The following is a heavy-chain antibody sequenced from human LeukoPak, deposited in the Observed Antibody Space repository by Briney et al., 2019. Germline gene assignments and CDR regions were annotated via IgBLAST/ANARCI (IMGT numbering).Heavy chain of an antibody. V-gene: IGHV3-21*01. D-gene: IGHD6-19*01. Sequence: PGGSLRLSCAASGFTFSSYSMNWVRQAPGKGLEWVSSISSSSSYIYYADSVKGRFTISRDNAKNSLYLQMNSLRAEDTAVYYCARDSSYSSGWYRVDPFDYWGQGTLVTVSS. CDR2: ISSSSSYI. CDR3: ARDSSYSSGWYRVDPFDY. CDR1: GFTFSSYS. J-gene: IGHJ4*02.